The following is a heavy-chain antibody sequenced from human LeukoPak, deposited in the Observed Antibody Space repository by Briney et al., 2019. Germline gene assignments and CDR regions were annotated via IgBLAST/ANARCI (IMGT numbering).Heavy chain of an antibody. V-gene: IGHV3-23*01. D-gene: IGHD3-10*01. J-gene: IGHJ6*03. CDR2: ISGSGGST. Sequence: GGTLRLSCAASGFTFSSYGMSWVRQAPGKGLEWVSAISGSGGSTYYADSVKGRFTISRDNSKNTLYLQMNSLRAEDTAVYYCARASAVVRGVGLKHYYDMDVWGKGTTVTISS. CDR1: GFTFSSYG. CDR3: ARASAVVRGVGLKHYYDMDV.